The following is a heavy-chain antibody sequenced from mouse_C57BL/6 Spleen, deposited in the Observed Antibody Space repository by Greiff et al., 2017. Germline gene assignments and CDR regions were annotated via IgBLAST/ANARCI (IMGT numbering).Heavy chain of an antibody. Sequence: QVQLQQPGAELVKPGASVKLSCKASGYTFTSYWMQWVKQRPGQGLEWIGEIDPSDSYTNYNQKFKGKATLTVDTSSSTAYMQLSSLTSEDSAVYYCARKAHYGSSPYWYFGVWGTRTTGTVSS. V-gene: IGHV1-50*01. D-gene: IGHD1-1*01. CDR1: GYTFTSYW. J-gene: IGHJ1*03. CDR3: ARKAHYGSSPYWYFGV. CDR2: IDPSDSYT.